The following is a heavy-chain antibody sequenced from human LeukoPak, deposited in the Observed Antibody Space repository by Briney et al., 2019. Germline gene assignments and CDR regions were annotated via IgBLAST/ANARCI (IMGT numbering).Heavy chain of an antibody. D-gene: IGHD2-21*01. CDR3: ATPYCGGISCLDVFNM. Sequence: SQTLSLTCNVSGVSVSNGRYYWTWIRQHPGKGLEWIGCKYYSGSAKYNPSLKSRLTISVDTSKNQFSLQLSSVTAADTATYYCATPYCGGISCLDVFNMWGQGTRVTVSS. V-gene: IGHV4-31*03. CDR2: KYYSGSA. CDR1: GVSVSNGRYY. J-gene: IGHJ3*02.